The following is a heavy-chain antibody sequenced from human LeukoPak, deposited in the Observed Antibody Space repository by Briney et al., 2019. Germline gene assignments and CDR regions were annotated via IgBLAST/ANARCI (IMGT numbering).Heavy chain of an antibody. D-gene: IGHD3-22*01. Sequence: PSETLSLTCTVSGGSISSYYWGWIRQHPGKGLEWIGYIYHSGSTYYNPFLKSRVTMSVDTSKNQFSLKLSSVTAADTAVYYCARDHSRQAFDIWGQGTMVTVSS. J-gene: IGHJ3*02. CDR2: IYHSGST. CDR3: ARDHSRQAFDI. V-gene: IGHV4-59*12. CDR1: GGSISSYY.